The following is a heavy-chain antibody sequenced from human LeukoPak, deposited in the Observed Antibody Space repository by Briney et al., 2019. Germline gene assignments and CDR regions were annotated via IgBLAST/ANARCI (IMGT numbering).Heavy chain of an antibody. J-gene: IGHJ4*02. D-gene: IGHD6-13*01. Sequence: SETLSLTCTVSGGSISSSSYYWGWIRHPPGRGLEWIGCIYDSGSTDYNPSLKSRVTISVDTSKNQFSLKLSSVTAADTAMYYCARTSSSWLWGQGTLVTVSS. CDR1: GGSISSSSYY. V-gene: IGHV4-61*05. CDR2: IYDSGST. CDR3: ARTSSSWL.